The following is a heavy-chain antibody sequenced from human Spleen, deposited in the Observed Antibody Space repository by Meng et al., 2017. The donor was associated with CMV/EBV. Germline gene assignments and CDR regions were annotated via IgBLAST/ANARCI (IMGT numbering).Heavy chain of an antibody. CDR1: GFTFSTYG. D-gene: IGHD2-15*01. Sequence: GGSLRLSCAASGFTFSTYGMHWVRQAPGKGLEWVAFIRDDASNDYYAESVKGRFTISRQSTKNTLYLEMHSLRPEDTAVYYCARDAFRWGYPEDGLDVWGQGTTVTVSS. J-gene: IGHJ6*02. V-gene: IGHV3-30*02. CDR2: IRDDASND. CDR3: ARDAFRWGYPEDGLDV.